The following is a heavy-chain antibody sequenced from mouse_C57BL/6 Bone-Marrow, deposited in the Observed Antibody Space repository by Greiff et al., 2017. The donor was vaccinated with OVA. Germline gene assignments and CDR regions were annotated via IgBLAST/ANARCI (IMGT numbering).Heavy chain of an antibody. CDR1: GYTFTSYW. CDR2: IHPNSGST. D-gene: IGHD3-2*02. V-gene: IGHV1-64*01. Sequence: QVQLKQPGAELVKPGASVKLSCKASGYTFTSYWMHWVKQRPGQGLEWIGMIHPNSGSTNYNEKFKSKDTLTVDKSSSTACMQLSSLTSEDSAVYYCARQLRLRRYCDYWGQGTTLTVSS. CDR3: ARQLRLRRYCDY. J-gene: IGHJ2*01.